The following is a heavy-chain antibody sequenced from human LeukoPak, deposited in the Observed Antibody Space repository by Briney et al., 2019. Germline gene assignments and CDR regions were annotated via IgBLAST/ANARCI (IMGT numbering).Heavy chain of an antibody. Sequence: SETLSLTCTVSGGSISSYYWSWIRQPPGKGLEWIGYIYYSGGTNYNSSLKSRVTISVDTSKNQFSLKLSSVTAADTAVYYCARVSPDCSSTSCYDFDHWGQGTLVTVSS. J-gene: IGHJ4*02. D-gene: IGHD2-2*01. V-gene: IGHV4-59*01. CDR1: GGSISSYY. CDR2: IYYSGGT. CDR3: ARVSPDCSSTSCYDFDH.